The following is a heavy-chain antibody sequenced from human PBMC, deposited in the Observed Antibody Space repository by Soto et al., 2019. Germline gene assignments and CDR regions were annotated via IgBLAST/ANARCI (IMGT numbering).Heavy chain of an antibody. D-gene: IGHD3-3*01. V-gene: IGHV3-23*01. J-gene: IGHJ4*02. CDR1: GLTFSSYA. CDR2: ISGSGGST. Sequence: GGSLRLSCAVSGLTFSSYAMSWVRQGPGKGLEWVSTISGSGGSTYYADSVKGRFTISRDNSKNTLYLQMNSLRAEDTAVYYCAKDLPITIFGVVIPAFDYWGQGTLVTVSS. CDR3: AKDLPITIFGVVIPAFDY.